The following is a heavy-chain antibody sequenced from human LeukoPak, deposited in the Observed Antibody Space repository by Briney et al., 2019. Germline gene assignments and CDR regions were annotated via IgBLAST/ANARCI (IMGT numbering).Heavy chain of an antibody. V-gene: IGHV3-21*01. Sequence: PGGSLRLSCAASGFTFSRYSMNWVRQAPGKGLEWVSSISSSSSYIYYAESLKGRFTISRDDAENSLYLQMNSLTAEDTAVYYCARDPPPADYNYQYMNVWGKGTTVTVSS. CDR1: GFTFSRYS. D-gene: IGHD1-14*01. CDR3: ARDPPPADYNYQYMNV. CDR2: ISSSSSYI. J-gene: IGHJ6*03.